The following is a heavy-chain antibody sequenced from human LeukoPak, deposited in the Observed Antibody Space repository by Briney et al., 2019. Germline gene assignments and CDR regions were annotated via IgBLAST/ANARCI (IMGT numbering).Heavy chain of an antibody. J-gene: IGHJ6*03. V-gene: IGHV1-2*02. CDR1: GYTFTGYY. Sequence: ASVKVSCKASGYTFTGYYMHWVRQAPGQGLEWMGWINPNSGGTNYAQKFQGRVTMTRDTSISTAYMELSRLRSDDTAVYYCARVLGSSSVYHYYYYMDVWGKGTTVTVSS. D-gene: IGHD6-6*01. CDR2: INPNSGGT. CDR3: ARVLGSSSVYHYYYYMDV.